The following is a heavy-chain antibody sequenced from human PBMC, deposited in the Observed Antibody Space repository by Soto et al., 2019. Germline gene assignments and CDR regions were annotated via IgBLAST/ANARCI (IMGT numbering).Heavy chain of an antibody. CDR1: GFTFSTYG. Sequence: QVQLVESGGGVVQPGRSLRLSCAASGFTFSTYGMHWVRQPPGKGLEWVAVISSDGKSEHYADPVKGRFSISRDNSKNTLSLQMNSLRVEDTAVYYCAKTITTYSGDSRGRGALVDYWGQGILVTVSS. V-gene: IGHV3-30*18. CDR3: AKTITTYSGDSRGRGALVDY. J-gene: IGHJ4*02. D-gene: IGHD3-22*01. CDR2: ISSDGKSE.